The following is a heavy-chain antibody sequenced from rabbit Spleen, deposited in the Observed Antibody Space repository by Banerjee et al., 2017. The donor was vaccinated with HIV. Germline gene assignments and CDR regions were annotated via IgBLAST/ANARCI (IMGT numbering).Heavy chain of an antibody. Sequence: QEQLEESGGGLVTPGGTLTLTCTASGFTISSYGVSWVRQSPGKGLEWIGNIDPVFGSASYASWVNGRFTISSHNAQNTLYLQLNSLTAADTATYFCVRDRADIGGDYGPYYFDFWGPGTLVTVS. CDR3: VRDRADIGGDYGPYYFDF. CDR2: IDPVFGSA. V-gene: IGHV1S36*01. CDR1: GFTISSYG. J-gene: IGHJ4*01. D-gene: IGHD2-1*01.